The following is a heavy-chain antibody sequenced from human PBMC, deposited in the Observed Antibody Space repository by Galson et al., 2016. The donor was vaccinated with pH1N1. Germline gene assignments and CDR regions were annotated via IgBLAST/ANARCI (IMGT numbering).Heavy chain of an antibody. D-gene: IGHD2-21*01. Sequence: SVKVSCKASGYTFTSYGINWVRQAPGQGLEWMGWISAYNGNTNYAQKLQGRVTMTTDTSTTTAYMELRSLRSDDTAVYYWPKDLALWVAHMDVWGKGTTVAVSS. J-gene: IGHJ6*03. CDR1: GYTFTSYG. V-gene: IGHV1-18*01. CDR2: ISAYNGNT. CDR3: PKDLALWVAHMDV.